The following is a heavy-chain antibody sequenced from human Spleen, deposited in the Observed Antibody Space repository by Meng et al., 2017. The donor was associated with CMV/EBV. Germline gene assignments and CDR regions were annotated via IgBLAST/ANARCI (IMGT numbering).Heavy chain of an antibody. V-gene: IGHV3-15*01. Sequence: GESLKISCAASGFTFSSYAMSWVRQAPGKGLEWVGRIKSKTDGGTTDYAAPVKGRFTISRDDSKNTLYLQMNSLKTEDTAVYYCARFHPGAIPPATDVNFWGQGTLVTVSS. CDR2: IKSKTDGGTT. D-gene: IGHD2-2*01. CDR1: GFTFSSYA. CDR3: ARFHPGAIPPATDVNF. J-gene: IGHJ4*02.